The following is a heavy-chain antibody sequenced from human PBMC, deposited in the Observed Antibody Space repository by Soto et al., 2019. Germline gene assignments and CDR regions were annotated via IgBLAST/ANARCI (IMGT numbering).Heavy chain of an antibody. V-gene: IGHV4-34*01. D-gene: IGHD2-8*02. J-gene: IGHJ4*02. CDR3: ARDKITGRFAY. CDR1: GGSFSGYY. CDR2: INHSGST. Sequence: QVQLQQWGAGLLKPSETLSLTCAVYGGSFSGYYWTWIRQPPGTGLEWIGEINHSGSTNYNPSLNSQVTIPVDTSKNQFSRKLTSVTAADTAVYYCARDKITGRFAYWGQGTLVTVSS.